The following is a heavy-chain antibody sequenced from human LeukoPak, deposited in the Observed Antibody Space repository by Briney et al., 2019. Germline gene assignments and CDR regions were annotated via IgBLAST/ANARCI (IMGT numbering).Heavy chain of an antibody. Sequence: SETLSLTCTVSGGAISSYYWSWIRQPPGKGLEWIGYIYYSGSTNYNPSLKGRVTISLDTSKNQFSLKLSSVTAADTAVYYCARDIHYGDAYYYYYYMDVWGKGTTVTVPS. CDR3: ARDIHYGDAYYYYYYMDV. D-gene: IGHD4-17*01. CDR1: GGAISSYY. CDR2: IYYSGST. V-gene: IGHV4-59*01. J-gene: IGHJ6*03.